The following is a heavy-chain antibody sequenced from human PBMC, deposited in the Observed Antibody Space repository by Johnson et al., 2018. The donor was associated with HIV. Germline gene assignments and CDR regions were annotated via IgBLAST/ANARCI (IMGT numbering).Heavy chain of an antibody. D-gene: IGHD6-19*01. CDR1: GFTFSSYA. CDR2: ISGSGGAI. J-gene: IGHJ3*01. CDR3: VRGLYSSAWYFGDLDAFDV. Sequence: VQLVESGGGLIQPGGSLRLSCAASGFTFSSYAMSWVRQAPGKGLEWVSGISGSGGAIYYADSVKGRFTISRGNAKNSLYLQMNSLRAGDTAVYYCVRGLYSSAWYFGDLDAFDVWGQGTMVTVSS. V-gene: IGHV3-48*04.